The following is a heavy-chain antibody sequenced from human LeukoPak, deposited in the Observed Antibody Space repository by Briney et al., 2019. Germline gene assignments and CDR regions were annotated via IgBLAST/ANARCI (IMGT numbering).Heavy chain of an antibody. Sequence: SETLSLTCTVSGGSISSYYWSWIRQPPGKGLDWIGEIKHRGSTNYNPSLKSRVTISVDTFKNQFSLKVSSVAAADTAVYYCARGLRRITIFGVVIIGFDYWGQGTLVTVSS. J-gene: IGHJ4*02. CDR2: IKHRGST. V-gene: IGHV4-34*01. CDR1: GGSISSYY. D-gene: IGHD3-3*01. CDR3: ARGLRRITIFGVVIIGFDY.